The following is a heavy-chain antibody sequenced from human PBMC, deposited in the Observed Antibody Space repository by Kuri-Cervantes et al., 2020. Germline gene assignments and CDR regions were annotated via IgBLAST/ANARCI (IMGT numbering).Heavy chain of an antibody. V-gene: IGHV3-30-3*01. Sequence: GESLKISCAASGFTFSTFAMHWVRQAPGEGLEWVVVISHDGSSDFYADSVKGRFTISSDNSKNSLYLQMNSLRAEDTAVYYCARDHAAAGRLNWFDPWGQGTLVTVSS. CDR1: GFTFSTFA. D-gene: IGHD6-13*01. J-gene: IGHJ5*02. CDR3: ARDHAAAGRLNWFDP. CDR2: ISHDGSSD.